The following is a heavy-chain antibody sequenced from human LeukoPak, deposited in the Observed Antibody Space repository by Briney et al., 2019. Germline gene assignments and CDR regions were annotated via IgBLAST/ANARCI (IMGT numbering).Heavy chain of an antibody. CDR3: ASHHVLLWFGELSA. D-gene: IGHD3-10*01. V-gene: IGHV4-59*08. Sequence: PSETLSLTCTVSGASISSYYWSWIRQPPGKGLEWIGYIYYSGSTNYNPSLKSRVTISVDTSKNQFSLKLSSVTAADTAVYYCASHHVLLWFGELSAWGQGTLVTVSS. CDR2: IYYSGST. J-gene: IGHJ4*02. CDR1: GASISSYY.